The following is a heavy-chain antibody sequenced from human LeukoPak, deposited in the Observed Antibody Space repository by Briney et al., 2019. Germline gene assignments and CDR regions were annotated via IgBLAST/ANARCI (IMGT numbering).Heavy chain of an antibody. J-gene: IGHJ4*02. CDR1: GFTFDVYG. D-gene: IGHD6-13*01. Sequence: GGSLRLSCAASGFTFDVYGMSWVRQAPGKGLEWVSGLNWNGGSTGYADSVKGRFIISRDNAKNCLYLQMNSLRAEDTALYYCAKSASSWPLYYFDYWGQGTLVTVSS. CDR3: AKSASSWPLYYFDY. V-gene: IGHV3-20*04. CDR2: LNWNGGST.